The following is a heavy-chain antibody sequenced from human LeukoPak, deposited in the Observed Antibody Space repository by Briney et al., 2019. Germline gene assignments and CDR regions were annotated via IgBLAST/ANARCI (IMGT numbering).Heavy chain of an antibody. J-gene: IGHJ4*02. Sequence: ASVKVSCKASGYTFTSYDINWVRQATGQGLEWMGWMNPNSGNTGYAQKFQGRVTITRNTSISTTYMELSSLRSEDTAVYYCARGLLYSSSWNNDYWGQGTLVTVSS. D-gene: IGHD6-13*01. CDR2: MNPNSGNT. V-gene: IGHV1-8*01. CDR1: GYTFTSYD. CDR3: ARGLLYSSSWNNDY.